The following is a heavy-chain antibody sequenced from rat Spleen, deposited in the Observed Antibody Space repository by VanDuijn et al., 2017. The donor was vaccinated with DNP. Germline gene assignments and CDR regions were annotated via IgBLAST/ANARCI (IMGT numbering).Heavy chain of an antibody. D-gene: IGHD4-1*01. V-gene: IGHV5S13*01. CDR2: IGTDDTNT. J-gene: IGHJ2*01. Sequence: EVQLVESGGGLVQPGRSLKLSCAASGFTFSNYGMAWVRQAPTKGLEWVASIGTDDTNTDFRDSVKDRFTISRDNAKNTQYLQMKSLRSEDTATYYCTRQGTGTTRHYFANWGQGVMVTVSS. CDR3: TRQGTGTTRHYFAN. CDR1: GFTFSNYG.